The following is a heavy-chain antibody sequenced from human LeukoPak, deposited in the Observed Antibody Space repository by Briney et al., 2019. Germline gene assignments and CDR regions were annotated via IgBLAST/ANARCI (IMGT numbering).Heavy chain of an antibody. Sequence: SETLSLTCAVYGGSFSGYYWSWIRQPPGKGLEWIGEINHSGSTNYNPSLKSRVTISVDTSKNQFSRKLSSVTAADTGVYYCARFARGYSYGFNYWGQGTLVTVSS. CDR1: GGSFSGYY. J-gene: IGHJ4*02. CDR2: INHSGST. D-gene: IGHD5-18*01. CDR3: ARFARGYSYGFNY. V-gene: IGHV4-34*01.